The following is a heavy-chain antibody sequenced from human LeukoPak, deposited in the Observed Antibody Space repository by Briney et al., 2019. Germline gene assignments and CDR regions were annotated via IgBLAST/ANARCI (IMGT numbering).Heavy chain of an antibody. V-gene: IGHV3-53*01. CDR1: GSTVGNYY. CDR3: ARDSAFSSYSY. Sequence: GGSLRLSCTASGSTVGNYYMSWVRQAPGKGLEWVAIIYHDRSTYYAASVKGRFTISRDDSKNMVLLQMDSLRAEDTAIYYCARDSAFSSYSYWGQGALVTVSS. J-gene: IGHJ4*02. CDR2: IYHDRST. D-gene: IGHD2-21*01.